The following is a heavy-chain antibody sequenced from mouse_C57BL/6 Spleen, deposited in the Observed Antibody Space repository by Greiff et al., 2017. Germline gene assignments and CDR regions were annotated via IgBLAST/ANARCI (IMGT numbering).Heavy chain of an antibody. CDR2: INPNNGGT. CDR3: ARKDYDYDRDDMDD. J-gene: IGHJ4*01. CDR1: GYTFTDYN. D-gene: IGHD2-4*01. Sequence: VQLQQSGPELVKPGASVKIPCKASGYTFTDYNMDWVKQSHGKSLEWIGDINPNNGGTIYNQKFKGKATLTVDKSSSTAYMELRSLTSEDTAVYYCARKDYDYDRDDMDDWGKGTSVTVSS. V-gene: IGHV1-18*01.